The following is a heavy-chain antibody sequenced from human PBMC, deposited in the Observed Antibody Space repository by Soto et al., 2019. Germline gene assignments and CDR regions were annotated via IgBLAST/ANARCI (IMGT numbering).Heavy chain of an antibody. CDR1: GGSVSSGSYY. D-gene: IGHD3-16*01. J-gene: IGHJ6*02. Sequence: SETLSLTCTVSGGSVSSGSYYWSWIRQPPGKGLEWIGYIYYSGSTNYNPSLKSRVTISVDTSKNQFSLKLSSVTAADTAVYYCARDLADLNGMDVWGQGTTVTVSS. CDR2: IYYSGST. V-gene: IGHV4-61*01. CDR3: ARDLADLNGMDV.